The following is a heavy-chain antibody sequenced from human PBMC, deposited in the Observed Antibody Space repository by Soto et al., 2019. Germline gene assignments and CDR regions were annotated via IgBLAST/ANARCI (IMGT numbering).Heavy chain of an antibody. V-gene: IGHV4-59*01. CDR2: IYYSGST. J-gene: IGHJ6*03. CDR3: ESGVGVDNYYYYYMDV. CDR1: GGSISSYY. D-gene: IGHD3-3*01. Sequence: QVQLQESGPGLVKPSETLSLTCTVSGGSISSYYWSWIRQPPGKGLEWIGYIYYSGSTNYNPSLKSRVTISVDTSKNQFSLKLSSVTAADTAVYYCESGVGVDNYYYYYMDVWGKGTTVTVSS.